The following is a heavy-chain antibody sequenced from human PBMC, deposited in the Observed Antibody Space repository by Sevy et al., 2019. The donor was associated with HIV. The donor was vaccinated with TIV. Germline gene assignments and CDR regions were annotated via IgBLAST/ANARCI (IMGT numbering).Heavy chain of an antibody. CDR3: AREGCTQPHDY. CDR1: GFTFAKYS. CDR2: FSFGCGRI. J-gene: IGHJ4*02. V-gene: IGHV3-23*01. Sequence: GGSLRLSCAASGFTFAKYSMSWVRQAPGKGLEWVSTFSFGCGRINYADSVKARLTISRDDSNNPLFLQMNSLRAEDTATYFCAREGCTQPHDYWGQGTLVTVSS. D-gene: IGHD2-8*01.